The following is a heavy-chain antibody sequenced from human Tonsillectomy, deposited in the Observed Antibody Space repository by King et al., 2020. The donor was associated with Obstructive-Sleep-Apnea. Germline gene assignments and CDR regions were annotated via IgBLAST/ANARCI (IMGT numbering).Heavy chain of an antibody. J-gene: IGHJ4*02. CDR2: ISPYNGNK. V-gene: IGHV1-18*04. CDR3: ARDGVTTYGTDY. CDR1: GYTFSSYG. D-gene: IGHD4-17*01. Sequence: QLVQSGAEVKEPGASVKVSCKASGYTFSSYGISWVRQAPGQGLEGMGWISPYNGNKNYAQKLQGRVTMTTDTSTSTVYMELRSLRSDDTAVYYCARDGVTTYGTDYWGQGTLVTVSS.